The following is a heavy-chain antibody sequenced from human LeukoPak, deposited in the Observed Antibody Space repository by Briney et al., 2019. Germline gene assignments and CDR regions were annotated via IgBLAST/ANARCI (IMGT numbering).Heavy chain of an antibody. V-gene: IGHV3-66*01. CDR1: GFAVSSNY. D-gene: IGHD2-2*01. CDR2: IYSGGST. CDR3: ARAAAAAMAPDY. J-gene: IGHJ4*02. Sequence: GGSLRLSCAASGFAVSSNYMSWVRQAPGKGLEWVSVIYSGGSTYYADSVRGRFTISRDNSKNTLYLQVNTLRAEDTAVYYCARAAAAAMAPDYWGQGTLVTVSS.